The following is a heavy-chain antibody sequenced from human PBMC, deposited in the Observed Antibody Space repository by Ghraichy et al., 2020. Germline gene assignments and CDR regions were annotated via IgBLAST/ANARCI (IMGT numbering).Heavy chain of an antibody. CDR3: AHSSFYFGSGNYHLFDL. Sequence: SGPTLVKPTQTLTLTCNFSGFSLSTAEVGVAWIRQPPGKALEWLALIYGTDQKLYTPSLMTRLTVTKNTSKKVVLLTLTNVAPADTATYFCAHSSFYFGSGNYHLFDLWGQGTRVTVSS. CDR2: IYGTDQK. V-gene: IGHV2-5*01. CDR1: GFSLSTAEVG. J-gene: IGHJ4*01. D-gene: IGHD3-10*01.